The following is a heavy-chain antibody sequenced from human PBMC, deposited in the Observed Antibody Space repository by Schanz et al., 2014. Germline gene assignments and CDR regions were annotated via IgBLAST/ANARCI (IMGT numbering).Heavy chain of an antibody. Sequence: VQLVESGGGLVKPGGSLRLSCAASGFAFSAYSMNWVRQAPGRGLEWVSSISPSSSYIYYADSVKGRFTISRDNAKNSLYLQMNSLRAEDTAVYYCARDLNRCGGDCYSGWGQGTLVTVSS. CDR2: ISPSSSYI. D-gene: IGHD2-21*02. CDR3: ARDLNRCGGDCYSG. J-gene: IGHJ4*02. V-gene: IGHV3-21*01. CDR1: GFAFSAYS.